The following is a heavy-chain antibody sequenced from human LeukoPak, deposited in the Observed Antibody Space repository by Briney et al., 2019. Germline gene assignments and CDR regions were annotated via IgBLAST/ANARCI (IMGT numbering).Heavy chain of an antibody. V-gene: IGHV4-59*01. CDR1: GGSISSYY. D-gene: IGHD1-26*01. CDR3: ARVGGGGSHPGAFDI. J-gene: IGHJ3*02. Sequence: SETLSLTCTVSGGSISSYYWSWIRQPPGKGLEWIRYIYYSGSTNYNPSLKSRVTISVDTSKNQFSLKLSSVTAADTAVYYCARVGGGGSHPGAFDIWGQGTMVTVSS. CDR2: IYYSGST.